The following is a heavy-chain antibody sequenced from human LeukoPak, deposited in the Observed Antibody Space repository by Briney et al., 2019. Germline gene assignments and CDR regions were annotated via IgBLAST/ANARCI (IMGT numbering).Heavy chain of an antibody. D-gene: IGHD3-22*01. J-gene: IGHJ4*02. CDR2: IGSSTTTT. CDR1: GFTFGDFY. CDR3: ARDEGLHSYESSGELDY. V-gene: IGHV3-11*01. Sequence: GGSLRLSCAASGFTFGDFYMSWIRQAPGKGLEWISFIGSSTTTTYYADSVKGRFTISRDNAKNLLFLQMNNLRADDSAVYYCARDEGLHSYESSGELDYWGQGTLVTVSS.